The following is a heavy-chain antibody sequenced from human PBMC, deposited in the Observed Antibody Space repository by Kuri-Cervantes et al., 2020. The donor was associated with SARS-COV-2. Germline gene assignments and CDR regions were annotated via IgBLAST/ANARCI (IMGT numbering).Heavy chain of an antibody. J-gene: IGHJ5*02. CDR2: IIPIFGTA. Sequence: SVKVSCKASGGTFSSYAISWVRQAPGQGLEWMGGIIPIFGTANYAQKFQGRVTITADESTNTAYMEMSSLRSEDTAIYYCAGDAMIITLFGLENWVDAWGQGTLVTVSS. V-gene: IGHV1-69*13. CDR1: GGTFSSYA. CDR3: AGDAMIITLFGLENWVDA. D-gene: IGHD3/OR15-3a*01.